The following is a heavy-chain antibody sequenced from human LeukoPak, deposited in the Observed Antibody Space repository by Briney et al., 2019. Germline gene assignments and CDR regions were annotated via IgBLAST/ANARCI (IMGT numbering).Heavy chain of an antibody. J-gene: IGHJ5*02. Sequence: QPGGSLRLSGAASGFTFSNYWMNWVRQAPGKGLEWVANIKQDGTEKYYVDSVKGRFTISRDNAENSLNLQMNSLRAEDTAVYYCARGMTVAANWFDPWGQGTLVTVSS. D-gene: IGHD6-19*01. V-gene: IGHV3-7*05. CDR3: ARGMTVAANWFDP. CDR1: GFTFSNYW. CDR2: IKQDGTEK.